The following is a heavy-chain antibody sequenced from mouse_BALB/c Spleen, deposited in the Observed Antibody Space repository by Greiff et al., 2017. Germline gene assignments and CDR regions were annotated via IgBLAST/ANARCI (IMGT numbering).Heavy chain of an antibody. CDR1: GYTFTDYE. CDR3: TPYGKGGFDD. J-gene: IGHJ2*01. CDR2: IDPETGGT. V-gene: IGHV1-15*01. Sequence: QVQLQQSGAELVRPGASVTLSCKASGYTFTDYEMHWVKQTPVHGLEWIGAIDPETGGTAYNQKFKGKATLTADKSSSTAYMELRSLTSEDSAIYYCTPYGKGGFDDWGQGTTLTVSS. D-gene: IGHD2-1*01.